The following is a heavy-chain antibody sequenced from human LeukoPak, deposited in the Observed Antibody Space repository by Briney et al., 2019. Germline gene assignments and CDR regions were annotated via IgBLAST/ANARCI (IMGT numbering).Heavy chain of an antibody. CDR1: KFTFGAYS. J-gene: IGHJ4*02. D-gene: IGHD5-18*01. V-gene: IGHV3-21*01. Sequence: PGGSLRLSCAASKFTFGAYSMNWVRQAPGKGLEWVSSISHSGNSTYYADSVRGRFSISRDNAKSSLYLQMNTLRAEDTAVYFCSTATYSSGYHYFESWGQGTLVTVSS. CDR3: STATYSSGYHYFES. CDR2: ISHSGNST.